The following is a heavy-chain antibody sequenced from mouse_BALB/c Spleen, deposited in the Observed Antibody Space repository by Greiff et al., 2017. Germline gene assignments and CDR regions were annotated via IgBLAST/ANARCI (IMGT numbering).Heavy chain of an antibody. J-gene: IGHJ3*01. CDR3: ARDVMITTDSPFAY. D-gene: IGHD2-4*01. Sequence: EVNLVESGGGLVKPGGSLKLSCAASGFTFSSYAMSWVRQSPEKRLEWVAEISSGGSYTYYPDTVTGRFTISRDNAKNTLYLEMSSLRSEDTAMYYCARDVMITTDSPFAYWGQGTLVTVSA. CDR1: GFTFSSYA. V-gene: IGHV5-9-4*01. CDR2: ISSGGSYT.